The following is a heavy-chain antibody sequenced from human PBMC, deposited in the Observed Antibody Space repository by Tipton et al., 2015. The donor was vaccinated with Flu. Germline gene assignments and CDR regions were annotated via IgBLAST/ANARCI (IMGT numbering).Heavy chain of an antibody. Sequence: TLSLTCTVSGDSMRSDYFWAWIRQAPGKGLEWIGNIHYSGSPHYNPSLKSRVTITVDTSKNQFSLRLTSMTAADTALYYCARRDYSTYVSDHKNRFDPWGQGTLVTVSS. CDR2: IHYSGSP. CDR3: ARRDYSTYVSDHKNRFDP. CDR1: GDSMRSDYF. V-gene: IGHV4-38-2*02. D-gene: IGHD4-11*01. J-gene: IGHJ5*02.